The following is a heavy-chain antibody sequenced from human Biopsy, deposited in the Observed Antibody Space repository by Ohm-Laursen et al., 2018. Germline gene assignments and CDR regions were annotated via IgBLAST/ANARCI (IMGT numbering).Heavy chain of an antibody. J-gene: IGHJ4*02. CDR2: FSYDGINK. V-gene: IGHV3-30*03. CDR3: LREAATGYYRTADF. Sequence: SLRLSCAAPGFTFSSHGMHWVRQAPGKGLEWVAHFSYDGINKHYADSVKGRFTISRDNSKNTLSLQMNSLRVEDTAMYYCLREAATGYYRTADFWGQGTLVTVSS. CDR1: GFTFSSHG. D-gene: IGHD3-9*01.